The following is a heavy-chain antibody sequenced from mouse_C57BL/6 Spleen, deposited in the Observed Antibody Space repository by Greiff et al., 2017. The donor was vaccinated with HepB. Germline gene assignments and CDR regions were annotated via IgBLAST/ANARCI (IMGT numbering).Heavy chain of an antibody. CDR3: ARDRITTVVAPGYFDY. Sequence: EVQLQESGPGLVKPSQSLSLTCSVTGYSITSGYYWNWIRQFPGNKLEWMGYISYDGSNNYNPSLKNRISITRDTSKNQFFLKLNSVTTEDTATYYCARDRITTVVAPGYFDYWGQSTTLTVSS. V-gene: IGHV3-6*01. CDR1: GYSITSGYY. CDR2: ISYDGSN. D-gene: IGHD1-1*01. J-gene: IGHJ2*01.